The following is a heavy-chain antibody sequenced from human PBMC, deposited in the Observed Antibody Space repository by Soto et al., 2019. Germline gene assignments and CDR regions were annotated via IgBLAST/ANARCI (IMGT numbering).Heavy chain of an antibody. D-gene: IGHD3-10*01. J-gene: IGHJ4*02. CDR3: ARGEYYGSGNYFDY. CDR1: GHSISSGYY. CDR2: LYHRGST. Sequence: SETLSLTCAVSGHSISSGYYWGWIRQPPGKALEWIGSLYHRGSTYYNPSLKSRVTISVDTSKNQFSLKLSSVTAADTAVYYCARGEYYGSGNYFDYWGQGTLVTVS. V-gene: IGHV4-38-2*01.